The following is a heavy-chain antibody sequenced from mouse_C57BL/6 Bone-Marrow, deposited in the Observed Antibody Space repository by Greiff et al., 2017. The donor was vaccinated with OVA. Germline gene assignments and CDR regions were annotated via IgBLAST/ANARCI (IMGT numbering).Heavy chain of an antibody. CDR1: GYTFTDYE. Sequence: VQLQQSGAELVRPGASVTLSCKASGYTFTDYEMHWVKQTPVHGLAWIGAIDPETGGTAYNQKFKGKAILTADKSSSTAYMELRSLTSEDSAVYYCTRPYYYGSSSYYFDYWGQGTTLTVSS. CDR3: TRPYYYGSSSYYFDY. D-gene: IGHD1-1*01. CDR2: IDPETGGT. V-gene: IGHV1-15*01. J-gene: IGHJ2*01.